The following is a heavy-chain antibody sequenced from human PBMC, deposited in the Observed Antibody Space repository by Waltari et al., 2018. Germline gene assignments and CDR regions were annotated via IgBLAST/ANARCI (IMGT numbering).Heavy chain of an antibody. CDR1: GFTFSHYW. CDR3: AFFPTGHTY. V-gene: IGHV3-7*01. D-gene: IGHD1-1*01. Sequence: EVRLVESGGGLVQPGGSLRLSCAASGFTFSHYWMTWVRQAPGQGLEWVANIKQDGSEKNYMDSVKGRFTISRDNAKNSLCLQMNSLRGEDTAVYYCAFFPTGHTYWVQGTLVTVSS. J-gene: IGHJ4*02. CDR2: IKQDGSEK.